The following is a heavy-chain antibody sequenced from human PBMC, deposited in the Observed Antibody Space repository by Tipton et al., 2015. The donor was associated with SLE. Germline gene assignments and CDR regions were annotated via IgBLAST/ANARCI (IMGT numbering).Heavy chain of an antibody. CDR2: IYHTGRT. CDR1: DGSITSYY. CDR3: ARVGDVNVVPSRSDRHFDY. V-gene: IGHV4-59*12. D-gene: IGHD2-21*02. Sequence: TLSLTCSVSDGSITSYYWSWIRQPPGKELEWIGEIYHTGRTNYKPSLKSRVIITVDKSKNQFSLNLSSVTAADTAVYYCARVGDVNVVPSRSDRHFDYWGQGFLVTVSS. J-gene: IGHJ4*02.